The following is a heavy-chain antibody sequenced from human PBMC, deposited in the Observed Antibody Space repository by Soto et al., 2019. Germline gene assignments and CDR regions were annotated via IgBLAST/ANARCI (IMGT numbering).Heavy chain of an antibody. J-gene: IGHJ6*03. Sequence: QVQLVQSGAEVKKPGSSVKVSCKASGGTFSSYTISWVRQAPGQGLEWMGRIIPILGIANYAQKFQGRVTITADKSTSTAYMELSSLRSEDTAVYYCARSRDIVVVPAAPPNYMDVWAKGTTVTVSS. CDR1: GGTFSSYT. CDR3: ARSRDIVVVPAAPPNYMDV. D-gene: IGHD2-2*01. V-gene: IGHV1-69*02. CDR2: IIPILGIA.